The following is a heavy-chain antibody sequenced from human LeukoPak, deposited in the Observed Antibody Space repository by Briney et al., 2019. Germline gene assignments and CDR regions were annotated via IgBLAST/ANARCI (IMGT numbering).Heavy chain of an antibody. V-gene: IGHV3-48*01. CDR2: ISSSSSTI. J-gene: IGHJ3*02. CDR1: GFTFSSYR. D-gene: IGHD1-7*01. CDR3: ARDTPYNWNYVGAFDI. Sequence: GGSLRLSCAASGFTFSSYRMNWVRQAPGKGLEWVSYISSSSSTIYYADSVKGRFTISRDNAKNSLYLQMNSLRAEDTAVYYCARDTPYNWNYVGAFDIWGQGTMVTVSS.